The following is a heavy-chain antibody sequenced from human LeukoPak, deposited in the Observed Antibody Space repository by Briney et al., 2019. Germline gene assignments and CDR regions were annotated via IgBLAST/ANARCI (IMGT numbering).Heavy chain of an antibody. Sequence: ASMKVSCKASGGTFSSYAISWVRQAPGQGLEWMGRIIPILGIANYAQKFQGRVTITADKSTSTAYMELSSLRSEDTAVYYCARDVGIGYYDSSGYYGMDVWGQGTTVTVSS. J-gene: IGHJ6*02. CDR2: IIPILGIA. CDR1: GGTFSSYA. V-gene: IGHV1-69*04. D-gene: IGHD3-22*01. CDR3: ARDVGIGYYDSSGYYGMDV.